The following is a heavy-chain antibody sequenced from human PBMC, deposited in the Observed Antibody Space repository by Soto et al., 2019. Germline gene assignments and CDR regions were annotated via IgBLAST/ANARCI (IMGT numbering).Heavy chain of an antibody. V-gene: IGHV3-15*01. Sequence: GGSLRLSCAASGFTFNTAWLTWVRQAPGKGLEWVGRIKGKPDGGATDYAALVEGRFMISRDDSQNTVFLQMNSLKTDDTAVYYCTAGSPFNYWGPGPLLTVSS. CDR3: TAGSPFNY. CDR2: IKGKPDGGAT. CDR1: GFTFNTAW. J-gene: IGHJ4*02.